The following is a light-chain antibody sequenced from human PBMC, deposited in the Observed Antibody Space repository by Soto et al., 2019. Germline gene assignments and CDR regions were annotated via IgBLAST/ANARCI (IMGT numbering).Light chain of an antibody. CDR1: QSVNSNY. CDR3: HQYGTSPLT. J-gene: IGKJ3*01. Sequence: EIVLTQSPGTLSLSPGERATLSCRASQSVNSNYLAWLQHKPGQAPRVLIYGASSRAAGIPARFSGSGSGTDFTLSISRLEPEDFAMYYCHQYGTSPLTFGPGTKVYIK. V-gene: IGKV3-20*01. CDR2: GAS.